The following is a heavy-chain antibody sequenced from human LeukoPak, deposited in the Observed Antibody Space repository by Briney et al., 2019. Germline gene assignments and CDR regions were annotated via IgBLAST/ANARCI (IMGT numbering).Heavy chain of an antibody. J-gene: IGHJ4*02. Sequence: PGGSLRFSCVVSGFTFSNYAMGWVRQAPGQGLDWVSAISDSGVTAYYADSVKGRFTISRGNSKSTLYLQMNSLRAEDTAVYYCANLNAPYWGNLDYWGQGTLVTVSS. CDR1: GFTFSNYA. D-gene: IGHD3-16*01. CDR3: ANLNAPYWGNLDY. V-gene: IGHV3-23*01. CDR2: ISDSGVTA.